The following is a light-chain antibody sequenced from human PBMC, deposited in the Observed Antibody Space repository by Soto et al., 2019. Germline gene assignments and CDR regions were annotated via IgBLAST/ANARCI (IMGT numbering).Light chain of an antibody. CDR3: QQYNDWPPIT. J-gene: IGKJ5*01. CDR1: QSVSSN. Sequence: ETVMTQSPAALSVSPGERATLSCRASQSVSSNLAWYQQKPGQAPRLLIYGASTRATGIPARFSGSGSGTEFTLTISSLPSEDFAVYFCQQYNDWPPITFGQGTRLEIK. V-gene: IGKV3-15*01. CDR2: GAS.